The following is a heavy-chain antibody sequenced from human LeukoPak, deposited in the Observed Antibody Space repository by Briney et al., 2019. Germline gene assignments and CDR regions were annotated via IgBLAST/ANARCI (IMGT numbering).Heavy chain of an antibody. J-gene: IGHJ4*02. D-gene: IGHD6-13*01. CDR2: MYYSGST. CDR3: ARSMYSTNAYS. V-gene: IGHV4-39*02. Sequence: SETLSLTCTVSGGSISSSSYFWGWIRQPPGKGLEWIGSMYYSGSTYYNPSLKSRVTISVDTSKNHLSLRLSSVTAADTAVYYCARSMYSTNAYSWGQGTLVTVSS. CDR1: GGSISSSSYF.